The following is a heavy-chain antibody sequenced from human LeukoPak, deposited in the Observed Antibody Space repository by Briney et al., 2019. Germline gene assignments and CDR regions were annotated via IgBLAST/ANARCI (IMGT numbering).Heavy chain of an antibody. Sequence: SETLSLTCAVYGGSFSGYYWSWIRQPPGKGLEWIGSIYYSGSTYYNPSLKSRVTISVDKSKSQFSLRLSSVTAADTAVYYCASNGYYCIEFWGKGTTVTVSS. D-gene: IGHD2-8*01. CDR1: GGSFSGYY. J-gene: IGHJ6*03. CDR2: IYYSGST. V-gene: IGHV4-34*01. CDR3: ASNGYYCIEF.